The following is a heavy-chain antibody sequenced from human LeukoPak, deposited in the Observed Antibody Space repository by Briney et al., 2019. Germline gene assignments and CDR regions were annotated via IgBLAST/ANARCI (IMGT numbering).Heavy chain of an antibody. Sequence: PGGSLRLSCTASGFTFSSYTMNWVRQAPGKGLEWISSITSNSKYIFYADSLKGRFTISRDNAKNSLYLQMNSLRAEDTAVYYCARVWRYFDWPYFDYWGQGTLVTVSS. D-gene: IGHD3-9*01. CDR3: ARVWRYFDWPYFDY. J-gene: IGHJ4*02. CDR1: GFTFSSYT. V-gene: IGHV3-21*01. CDR2: ITSNSKYI.